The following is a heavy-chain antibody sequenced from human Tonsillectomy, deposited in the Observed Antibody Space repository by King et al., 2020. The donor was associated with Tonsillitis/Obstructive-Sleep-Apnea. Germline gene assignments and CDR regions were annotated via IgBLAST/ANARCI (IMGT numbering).Heavy chain of an antibody. CDR3: ARSAPGTGNTPFEY. CDR1: GYRFTSHW. CDR2: IYPSDSDT. J-gene: IGHJ4*02. D-gene: IGHD1-7*01. Sequence: VQLVESGAEVKKPGESLKISCKGSGYRFTSHWIGWVRQMPGKGLEWMGIIYPSDSDTRYSPSFQGQVTISADKSNSTAYLQWSSLKASDTAIYYCARSAPGTGNTPFEYWGQGTLVTVSS. V-gene: IGHV5-51*01.